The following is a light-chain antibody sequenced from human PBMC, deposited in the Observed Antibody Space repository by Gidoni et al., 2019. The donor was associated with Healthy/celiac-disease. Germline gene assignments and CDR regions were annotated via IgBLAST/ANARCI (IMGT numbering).Light chain of an antibody. CDR3: QSYDSSLSGSV. CDR1: SSNIGAGYD. V-gene: IGLV1-40*01. Sequence: QSVLTQPPSVSAAPVQRVTISCTGRSSNIGAGYDVHWYQQLPGTAPKLLIYGNSNRPSGVPDRFSGSKSGTSASLAITGLQAEDEADYYCQSYDSSLSGSVFGGGTKLTVL. J-gene: IGLJ2*01. CDR2: GNS.